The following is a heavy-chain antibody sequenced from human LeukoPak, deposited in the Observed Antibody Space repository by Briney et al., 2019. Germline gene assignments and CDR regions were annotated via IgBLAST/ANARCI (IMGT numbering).Heavy chain of an antibody. CDR2: IYSGGST. D-gene: IGHD1-26*01. Sequence: GGSLRLSCAASGFTVSTNYMSWVRQPPGKGLEWVSVIYSGGSTYYADSVKGRFTISRDNSKNTLYLQMNSLRAEDTAVYYCARVEKLLRYYYYYYMDVWGKGTTVTVSS. CDR1: GFTVSTNY. CDR3: ARVEKLLRYYYYYYMDV. J-gene: IGHJ6*03. V-gene: IGHV3-53*01.